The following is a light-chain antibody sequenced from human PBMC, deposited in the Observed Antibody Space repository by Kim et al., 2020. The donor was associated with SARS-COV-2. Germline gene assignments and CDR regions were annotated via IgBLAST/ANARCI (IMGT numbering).Light chain of an antibody. CDR1: KIGNKN. V-gene: IGLV3-21*03. CDR2: NDS. CDR3: QVWDSGVV. Sequence: SYELTQPPSVSVAPGKTARITCGGNKIGNKNVHWYQQKPGQAPVLVIYNDSDRPSGIPERFSGSNSGNTATLTISRVEAGDEADYYCQVWDSGVVFGGGTKLTVL. J-gene: IGLJ2*01.